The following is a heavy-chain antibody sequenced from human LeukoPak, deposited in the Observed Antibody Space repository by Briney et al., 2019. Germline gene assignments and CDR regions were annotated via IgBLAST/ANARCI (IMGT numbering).Heavy chain of an antibody. Sequence: SETLSLTCAVYGGSFSGYYWSWIRQPPGKGLEWIGEINHSGSTNYNPPLKSRVTISVDTSKNQFSLKLSSVTAADTAVYYCARRIEGRLLWFGEDRYYYMDVWGKGTTVTISS. V-gene: IGHV4-34*01. CDR1: GGSFSGYY. CDR3: ARRIEGRLLWFGEDRYYYMDV. D-gene: IGHD3-10*01. J-gene: IGHJ6*03. CDR2: INHSGST.